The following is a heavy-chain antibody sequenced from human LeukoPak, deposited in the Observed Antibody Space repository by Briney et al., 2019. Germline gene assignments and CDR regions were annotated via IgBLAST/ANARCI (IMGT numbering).Heavy chain of an antibody. Sequence: GGSLRLSCAASGLSFSNYWMSWVRQVPGKRLEWVADIRQDGSEKYYVDSVKGRFTISRDNAKNSLYLQTNSLRAEDTAVYYCARDQHYYNSDRFDIWGQGTMVTVSS. CDR2: IRQDGSEK. J-gene: IGHJ3*02. V-gene: IGHV3-7*01. CDR3: ARDQHYYNSDRFDI. D-gene: IGHD3-22*01. CDR1: GLSFSNYW.